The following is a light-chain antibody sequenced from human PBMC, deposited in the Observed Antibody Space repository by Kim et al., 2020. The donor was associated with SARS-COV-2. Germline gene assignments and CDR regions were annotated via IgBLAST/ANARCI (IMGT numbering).Light chain of an antibody. J-gene: IGLJ3*02. CDR3: QVWDSGSDHWV. Sequence: SYELTQPPSVSEAPGKTATITCGGDDIGTKSVHWYQQKPGQAPVLVIYYDTDRPSGIPERFSASNFGSTATLTVSRVEAGDEADYYCQVWDSGSDHWVFG. V-gene: IGLV3-21*04. CDR2: YDT. CDR1: DIGTKS.